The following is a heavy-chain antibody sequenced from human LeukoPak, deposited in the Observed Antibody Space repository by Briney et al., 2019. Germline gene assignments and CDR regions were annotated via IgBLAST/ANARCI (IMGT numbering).Heavy chain of an antibody. CDR2: MNPNSGNT. Sequence: GASVKVSCKASGYTFTSYDINWVRQATGQGLEWMGWMNPNSGNTGYAQKFQGRVTMTRNTSISTAYMELSRLRSDDTAVYYCARKSGYSSSWYSANWFDPWGQGTLVTVSS. CDR3: ARKSGYSSSWYSANWFDP. J-gene: IGHJ5*02. D-gene: IGHD6-13*01. V-gene: IGHV1-8*01. CDR1: GYTFTSYD.